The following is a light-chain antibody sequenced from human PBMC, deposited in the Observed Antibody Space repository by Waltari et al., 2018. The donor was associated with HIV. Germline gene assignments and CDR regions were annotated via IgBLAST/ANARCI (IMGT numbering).Light chain of an antibody. V-gene: IGKV3-15*01. CDR2: DSS. CDR1: QSVSTY. J-gene: IGKJ1*01. CDR3: QQYSDWPRA. Sequence: TVVTHFPAALSVSQGERASLSCTVSQSVSTYLAWYHQVPGQAPRLLISDSSNRATGVPDRFSGSGSGTHFILTISSLQSEDSGVYYCQQYSDWPRAFGLGTKVEV.